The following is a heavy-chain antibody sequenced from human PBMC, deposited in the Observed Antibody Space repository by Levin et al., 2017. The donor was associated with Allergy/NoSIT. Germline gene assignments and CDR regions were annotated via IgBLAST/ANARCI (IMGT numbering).Heavy chain of an antibody. CDR1: GFTFDDYA. D-gene: IGHD4-17*01. Sequence: PGGSLRLSCAASGFTFDDYAMHWVRQAPGKGLEWVSGISWNSGSIGYADSVKGRFTISRDNAKNSLYLQMNSLRAEDTALYYCAKDTDGGYGDTYYYYGMDVWGQGTTVTVSS. V-gene: IGHV3-9*01. CDR2: ISWNSGSI. CDR3: AKDTDGGYGDTYYYYGMDV. J-gene: IGHJ6*02.